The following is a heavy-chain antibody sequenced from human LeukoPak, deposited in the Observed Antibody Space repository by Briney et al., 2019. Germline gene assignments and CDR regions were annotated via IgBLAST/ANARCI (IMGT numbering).Heavy chain of an antibody. Sequence: PGGSLRLSCAASGFTFSSYAMSWVRQAPGKGLEWVSAISGSDGSTYYADSVKGRFTIPRDNSKNTLYLQMNSLRAEDTAAYYCAKDYGDYWSAFNIWGQGTMVTVSS. CDR3: AKDYGDYWSAFNI. CDR1: GFTFSSYA. CDR2: ISGSDGST. V-gene: IGHV3-23*01. J-gene: IGHJ3*02. D-gene: IGHD4-17*01.